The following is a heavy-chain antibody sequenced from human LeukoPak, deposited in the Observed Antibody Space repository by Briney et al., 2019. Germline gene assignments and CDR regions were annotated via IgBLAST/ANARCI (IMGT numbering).Heavy chain of an antibody. CDR3: ANTPQGGHYYDSSGYSGDFDY. Sequence: GGSLRLSCASSDFTFSSYGIHLVRLAPGKGLGWVAIISYDCSNKYYADSVKRRSTISRDNSKNTLYLQMNSRSAEDTAVYYCANTPQGGHYYDSSGYSGDFDYWGQGTLVTVSS. D-gene: IGHD3-22*01. CDR2: ISYDCSNK. V-gene: IGHV3-30*18. J-gene: IGHJ4*02. CDR1: DFTFSSYG.